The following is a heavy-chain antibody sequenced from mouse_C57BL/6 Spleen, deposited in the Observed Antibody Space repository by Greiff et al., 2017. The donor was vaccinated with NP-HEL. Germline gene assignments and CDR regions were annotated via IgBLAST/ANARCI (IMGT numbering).Heavy chain of an antibody. V-gene: IGHV1-15*01. Sequence: QVQLKESGAELVRPGASVTLSCKASGYTFTDYEMHWVKQTPVHGLEWIGAIDPETGGTAYNQKFKGKAILTADKSSSTAYMELRSLTSEDSAVYYCTRGETTVVATYYFDYWGQGTTLTVSS. D-gene: IGHD1-1*01. CDR1: GYTFTDYE. CDR3: TRGETTVVATYYFDY. CDR2: IDPETGGT. J-gene: IGHJ2*01.